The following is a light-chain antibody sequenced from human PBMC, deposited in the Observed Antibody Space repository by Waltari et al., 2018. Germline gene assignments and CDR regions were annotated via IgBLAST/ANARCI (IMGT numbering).Light chain of an antibody. Sequence: EIGLTQSPVTLPLSHWERATLSCRASHSLTSKYLAWYQQKPGQAPRLLIYGASNSATGIPGRFSGSGSGTDFTLTISRLEPEDFAVYYCQQYDRSLSWTFGQGTKVEIK. V-gene: IGKV3-20*01. J-gene: IGKJ1*01. CDR1: HSLTSKY. CDR2: GAS. CDR3: QQYDRSLSWT.